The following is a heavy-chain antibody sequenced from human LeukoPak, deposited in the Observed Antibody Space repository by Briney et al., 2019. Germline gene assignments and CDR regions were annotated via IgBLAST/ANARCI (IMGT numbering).Heavy chain of an antibody. D-gene: IGHD6-19*01. CDR3: AKEGLYTSGSSDWFDP. V-gene: IGHV3-23*01. Sequence: GSLRLSCAASGFTFSSYAMSWVRQAPGKGREWVSAISGSGGSTYYADSVKGRFTISRDNSKNTLYLQMNSLRAEDTAVYYCAKEGLYTSGSSDWFDPWGQGTLVTVSS. J-gene: IGHJ5*02. CDR1: GFTFSSYA. CDR2: ISGSGGST.